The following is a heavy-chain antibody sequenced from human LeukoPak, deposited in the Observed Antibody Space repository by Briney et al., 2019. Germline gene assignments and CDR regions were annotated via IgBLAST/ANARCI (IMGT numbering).Heavy chain of an antibody. CDR2: INSGGVST. CDR3: VKYFSAFEYNSAFDC. D-gene: IGHD5-24*01. CDR1: GFTFRSHV. V-gene: IGHV3-23*01. J-gene: IGHJ4*02. Sequence: GGSLRLSCAASGFTFRSHVMSWVRQAPGKGLEWVSAINSGGVSTYYADSVKGRFTISRDNSKNTLYLQMNSLRAEDTAVYYCVKYFSAFEYNSAFDCWGQGTLVTVSS.